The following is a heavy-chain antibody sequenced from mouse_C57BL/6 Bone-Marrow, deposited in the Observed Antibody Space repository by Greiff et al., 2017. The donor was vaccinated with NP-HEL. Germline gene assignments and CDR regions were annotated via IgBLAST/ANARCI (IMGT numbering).Heavy chain of an antibody. CDR3: ARRGPYFDY. V-gene: IGHV1-81*01. J-gene: IGHJ2*01. Sequence: VQLQQSGAELARPGASVRLSCKASGSTFTRYGISWVKQRTGQGLEWIGEIYPRGGNTYYNEKFKGKATLTADKSSSTAYMELRSLTSEDSAVYFCARRGPYFDYWGQGTTLTVSS. CDR2: IYPRGGNT. CDR1: GSTFTRYG.